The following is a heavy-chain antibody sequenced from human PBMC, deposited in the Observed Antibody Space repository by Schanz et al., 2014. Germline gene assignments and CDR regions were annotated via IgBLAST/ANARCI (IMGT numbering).Heavy chain of an antibody. J-gene: IGHJ4*02. D-gene: IGHD1-1*01. Sequence: EVQLVESGGGLVQPGGSLRLSCAASGFSIRNHDMHWVRQATGAGLEWVSAIGTAGDTFYLDSVKGRFTVSRDSGQNSLYLQMNSLRAGDTAVYYCAMGTDWSLHYWGQGALVTVSS. V-gene: IGHV3-13*04. CDR3: AMGTDWSLHY. CDR1: GFSIRNHD. CDR2: IGTAGDT.